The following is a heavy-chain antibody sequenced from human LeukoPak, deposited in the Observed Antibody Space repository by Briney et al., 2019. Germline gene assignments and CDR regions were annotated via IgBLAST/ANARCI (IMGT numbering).Heavy chain of an antibody. CDR3: AKAPRVVIIYFDY. J-gene: IGHJ4*02. D-gene: IGHD3-3*01. CDR2: ISGSGGST. Sequence: GGSLRLSCAASGFTFSDGWMNWVRQAPGKGLEWVSAISGSGGSTYYADSVKGRFTISRDNSKNTLYLQMNSLRAEDTAVYYCAKAPRVVIIYFDYWGQGTLVTVSS. V-gene: IGHV3-23*01. CDR1: GFTFSDGW.